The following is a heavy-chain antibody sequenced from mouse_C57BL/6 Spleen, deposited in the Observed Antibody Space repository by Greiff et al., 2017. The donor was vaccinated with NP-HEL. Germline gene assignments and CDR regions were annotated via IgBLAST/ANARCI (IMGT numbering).Heavy chain of an antibody. D-gene: IGHD2-4*01. V-gene: IGHV1-5*01. CDR1: GYTFTSYW. CDR3: TIYYDYDVAWFAY. CDR2: IYPGNSDT. Sequence: EVQLQQSGTVLARPGASVKMSCKTSGYTFTSYWMHWVKQRPGQGLEWIGAIYPGNSDTSYNQKFKGKAKLTAVTSASTAYMELSSLTNEDSAVYYCTIYYDYDVAWFAYWGQGTLVTVSA. J-gene: IGHJ3*01.